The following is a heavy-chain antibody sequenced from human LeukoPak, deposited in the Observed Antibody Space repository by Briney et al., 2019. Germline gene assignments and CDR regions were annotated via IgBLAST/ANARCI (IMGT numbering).Heavy chain of an antibody. CDR2: INPNSGGT. V-gene: IGHV1-2*02. J-gene: IGHJ4*02. CDR3: ARDGYYGDFIIGY. Sequence: ASVKVSCKASGYTFTGYYMHWVRQAPGQGLEWMGWINPNSGGTNYAQKFQGRVTMTRDMSTSTVYMELSSLRSEDTAVYYCARDGYYGDFIIGYWGQGTLVTVSS. D-gene: IGHD4-17*01. CDR1: GYTFTGYY.